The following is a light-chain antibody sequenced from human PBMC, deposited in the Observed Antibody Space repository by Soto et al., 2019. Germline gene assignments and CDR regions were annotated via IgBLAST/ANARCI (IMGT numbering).Light chain of an antibody. CDR2: GAF. V-gene: IGKV3-15*01. CDR1: QSVNTN. J-gene: IGKJ1*01. CDR3: QQYNDWPLT. Sequence: EIAVTQSPATLSVSPGERATLSCRASQSVNTNFAWYQQKPGQAPRLLIYGAFTRATGIPARFSGTGSGTEFTLTISSLQSEDFALYYCQQYNDWPLTFGQGTKVDIK.